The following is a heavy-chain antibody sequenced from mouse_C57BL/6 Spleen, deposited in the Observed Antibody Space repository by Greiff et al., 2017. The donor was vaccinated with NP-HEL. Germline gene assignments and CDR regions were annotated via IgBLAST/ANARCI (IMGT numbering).Heavy chain of an antibody. Sequence: QVQLQQSGAELVRPGTSVKVSCKASGYAFTNYLIEWVKQRPGQGLEWIGVINPGSGGTNYNEKFKGKATLTADKSSSTAYMQLSSLTSEDSAVYFCARFDDYDVGAWFAYWGQGTLVTVSA. V-gene: IGHV1-54*01. D-gene: IGHD2-4*01. CDR2: INPGSGGT. CDR3: ARFDDYDVGAWFAY. CDR1: GYAFTNYL. J-gene: IGHJ3*01.